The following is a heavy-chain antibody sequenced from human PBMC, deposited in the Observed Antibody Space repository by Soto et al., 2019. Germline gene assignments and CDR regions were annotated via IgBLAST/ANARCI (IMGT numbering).Heavy chain of an antibody. CDR1: GGSISSGGYY. V-gene: IGHV4-31*03. J-gene: IGHJ4*02. D-gene: IGHD4-17*01. CDR2: IYYSGST. Sequence: SETLSLTCTVSGGSISSGGYYWGWIRQHPGKGLECIGYIYYSGSTYYNPSLKSRVTISVDTSKNQFSLKLSSVTAADNAVYYCARSSQSTVTTFHYWGQGTLVSVS. CDR3: ARSSQSTVTTFHY.